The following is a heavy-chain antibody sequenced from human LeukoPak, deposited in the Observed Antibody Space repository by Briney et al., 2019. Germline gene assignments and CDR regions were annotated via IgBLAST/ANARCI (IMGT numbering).Heavy chain of an antibody. Sequence: SGGSLRFSCAASGFTFSDYYMSWIRQAPGKGLEWVSYISSSSSYTNYADSVKGRFTISRDNAKNSLYLQMNSLRAEDTAVYYCASLVRPAAPVWGQGTLVTVSS. V-gene: IGHV3-11*06. CDR1: GFTFSDYY. D-gene: IGHD2-2*01. CDR3: ASLVRPAAPV. CDR2: ISSSSSYT. J-gene: IGHJ4*02.